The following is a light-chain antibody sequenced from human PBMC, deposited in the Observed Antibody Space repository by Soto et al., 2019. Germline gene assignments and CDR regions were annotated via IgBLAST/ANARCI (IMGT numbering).Light chain of an antibody. CDR1: PDL. CDR3: SSYTSSSTPYVV. Sequence: QSALTQPASVSGSPGQSITISCTGSPDLVSWYQQHPGSAPKLMIYEVSNRPSGVSNRFSGSKSGNTASLTISGLQAEDEADYYCSSYTSSSTPYVVFGGGTKLTVL. J-gene: IGLJ2*01. CDR2: EVS. V-gene: IGLV2-14*02.